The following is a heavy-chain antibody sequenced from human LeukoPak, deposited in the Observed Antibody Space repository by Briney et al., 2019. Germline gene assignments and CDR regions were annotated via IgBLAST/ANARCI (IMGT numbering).Heavy chain of an antibody. D-gene: IGHD5-18*01. CDR3: ARERRGYSYGFYYYYYMDV. V-gene: IGHV3-7*01. J-gene: IGHJ6*03. CDR1: GFTFSSYW. CDR2: IKQDGSEK. Sequence: PGGSLRLSCAASGFTFSSYWMSWVRQAPGKGLEWVASIKQDGSEKYYVDSVKGRFTISRDNAKNSLYLQMNSLRAEDTAVYHCARERRGYSYGFYYYYYMDVWGKGTTVTVSS.